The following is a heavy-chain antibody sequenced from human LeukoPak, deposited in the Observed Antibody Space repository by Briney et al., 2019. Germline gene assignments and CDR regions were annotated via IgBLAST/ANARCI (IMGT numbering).Heavy chain of an antibody. CDR3: AKDEAWSGYFEVFDY. CDR1: GFTFSSYA. V-gene: IGHV3-23*01. J-gene: IGHJ4*02. D-gene: IGHD3-3*01. CDR2: ISGSGGNT. Sequence: GGSLRLSCAASGFTFSSYAMSWVRQAPGKGLEWVSSISGSGGNTYYADSVKGRFTISRDNSKNTLYLQMNSLRAEDTAVYYCAKDEAWSGYFEVFDYWGRGTRVTVSS.